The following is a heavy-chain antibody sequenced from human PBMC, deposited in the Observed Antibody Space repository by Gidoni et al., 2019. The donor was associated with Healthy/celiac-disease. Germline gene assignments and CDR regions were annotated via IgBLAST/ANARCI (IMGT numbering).Heavy chain of an antibody. D-gene: IGHD2-2*01. V-gene: IGHV3-7*04. CDR2: IKQDGSEK. CDR3: ARVQDMVPGLQSDY. Sequence: EVQLVESGGGLVQPGGSLRLSCAASGFTLSSYWMSWVRQAPGKGLEWVANIKQDGSEKYYVDCVKGRFTISRDNAKNSLYLQMNSLRAEDTAVYYCARVQDMVPGLQSDYWGQGTLVTVSS. J-gene: IGHJ4*02. CDR1: GFTLSSYW.